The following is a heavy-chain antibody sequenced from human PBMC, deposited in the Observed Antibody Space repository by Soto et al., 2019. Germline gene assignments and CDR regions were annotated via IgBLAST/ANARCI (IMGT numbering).Heavy chain of an antibody. Sequence: EVQLVESGGGLVKPGGSLRLSCAASGFTFSSYSMNWVRQAPGKGLEWVSSISSSSSYIYYADSVKGRFTISRDNAKNSLYLQMNGLRAEDTAVYYCARAYYYDSSGYKGYYYYYGMDVWGQGTTVTVSS. J-gene: IGHJ6*02. D-gene: IGHD3-22*01. CDR3: ARAYYYDSSGYKGYYYYYGMDV. V-gene: IGHV3-21*01. CDR1: GFTFSSYS. CDR2: ISSSSSYI.